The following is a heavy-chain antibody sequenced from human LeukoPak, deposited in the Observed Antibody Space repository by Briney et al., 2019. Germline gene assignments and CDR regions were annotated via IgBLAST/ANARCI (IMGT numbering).Heavy chain of an antibody. CDR1: GGSISSGGYY. V-gene: IGHV4-31*03. Sequence: PSETLSLTCTVSGGSISSGGYYWSWIRQHPGKGLEWIGYIYYSGSTYYNPSLKSRVTISVDTSKNQFSLKLSSVTAADTAVYYCARGWATCGGDCYPYYYYYGMDVWGQGTTVTVSS. CDR2: IYYSGST. J-gene: IGHJ6*02. D-gene: IGHD2-21*02. CDR3: ARGWATCGGDCYPYYYYYGMDV.